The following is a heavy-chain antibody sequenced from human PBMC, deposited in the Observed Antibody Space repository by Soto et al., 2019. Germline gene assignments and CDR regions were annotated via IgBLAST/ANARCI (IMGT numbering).Heavy chain of an antibody. CDR2: ISSSSSYI. J-gene: IGHJ5*02. CDR1: GFTFSSYS. Sequence: GGSLRLSCAASGFTFSSYSMNWVRQAPGKGLEWVSSISSSSSYIYYADSVKGRFTISRDNAKNSLYLQMNSLRAEDTAVYYCARDVHYDILTGYYVKSWFDPWGQGTLVTVSS. D-gene: IGHD3-9*01. V-gene: IGHV3-21*01. CDR3: ARDVHYDILTGYYVKSWFDP.